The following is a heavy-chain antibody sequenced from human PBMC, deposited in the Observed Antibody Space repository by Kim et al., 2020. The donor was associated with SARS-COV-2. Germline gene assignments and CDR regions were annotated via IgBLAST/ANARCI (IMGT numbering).Heavy chain of an antibody. J-gene: IGHJ4*02. CDR3: TTGGRPSY. D-gene: IGHD2-15*01. V-gene: IGHV3-15*01. CDR2: DGGTT. Sequence: DGGTTDYAAPVKGRFTISRDDSKNTLYLQMNSLKTEDTAVYYCTTGGRPSYWGQGTLVTVSS.